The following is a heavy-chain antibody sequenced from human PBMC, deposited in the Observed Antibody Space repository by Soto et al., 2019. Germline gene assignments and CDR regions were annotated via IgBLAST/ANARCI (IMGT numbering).Heavy chain of an antibody. CDR3: ARGSNGLDV. J-gene: IGHJ6*02. CDR1: GFTFSSYG. V-gene: IGHV3-33*01. Sequence: QVQLVESGGGVVQSGRSLRLSCAASGFTFSSYGMHWVRHAPGKGLEWVAVIWYDGDNTYYADSVTGRFTISRDTSKNTLYLQMNSLRAEDTAVYYCARGSNGLDVWGQGTTVTVSS. CDR2: IWYDGDNT.